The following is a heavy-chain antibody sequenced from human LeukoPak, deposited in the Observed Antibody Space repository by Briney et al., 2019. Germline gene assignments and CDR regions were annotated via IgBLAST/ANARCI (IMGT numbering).Heavy chain of an antibody. CDR3: ARRLDPDAFDI. CDR1: GGSFSGYY. CDR2: IYYSGST. D-gene: IGHD4-11*01. J-gene: IGHJ3*02. Sequence: SETLSLTCAVYGGSFSGYYWSWIRQPPGKGLEWIGYIYYSGSTYYNPSLKSRVTISVDTSKNQFSLKLSSVTAADTAVYYCARRLDPDAFDIWGQGTMVTVSS. V-gene: IGHV4-30-4*08.